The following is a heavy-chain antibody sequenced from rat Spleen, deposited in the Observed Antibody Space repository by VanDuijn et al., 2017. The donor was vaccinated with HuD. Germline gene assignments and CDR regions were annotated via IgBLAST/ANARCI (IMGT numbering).Heavy chain of an antibody. CDR2: ITYDGGST. J-gene: IGHJ2*01. CDR1: GFTFSDYY. V-gene: IGHV5-20*01. CDR3: TARIIAIAVPDY. D-gene: IGHD1-2*01. Sequence: EVQLVESGGDLVQPGRSLKLSCTASGFTFSDYYMAWVRQAPTKGLEWVASITYDGGSTYYRKSVKGRFTISRNNAKNTLYLQMDSLRSEDTATYYCTARIIAIAVPDYWGQGVMVTVSS.